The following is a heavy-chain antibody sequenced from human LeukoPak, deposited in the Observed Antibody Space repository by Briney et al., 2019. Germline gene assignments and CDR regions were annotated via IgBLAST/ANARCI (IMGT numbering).Heavy chain of an antibody. CDR3: ARGPPRSSAWGY. V-gene: IGHV1-18*04. CDR1: GYSFTSYW. D-gene: IGHD6-6*01. J-gene: IGHJ4*02. CDR2: ISAHNGNT. Sequence: GESLKISCKGSGYSFTSYWIGWVRQAPGEGLEWMGWISAHNGNTNYAQKLQGRVTITRNTSISTAYMELNSLRSEDTAVYYCARGPPRSSAWGYWGQGTLVTVSS.